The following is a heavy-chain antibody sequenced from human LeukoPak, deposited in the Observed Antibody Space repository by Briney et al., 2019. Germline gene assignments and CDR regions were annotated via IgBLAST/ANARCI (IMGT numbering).Heavy chain of an antibody. D-gene: IGHD4/OR15-4a*01. CDR3: ARRAGAYSHPYDY. CDR1: GFTVSSNS. Sequence: PGGSLRLSCTVHGFTVSSNSMSSVRQAPGKGVGWVSFIYSDNTLYSDPLKGRFTLFRHLSQHTLYPQMNRVRAEDAAVYYCARRAGAYSHPYDYWGQGTLVTVSS. V-gene: IGHV3-53*01. J-gene: IGHJ4*02. CDR2: IYSDNT.